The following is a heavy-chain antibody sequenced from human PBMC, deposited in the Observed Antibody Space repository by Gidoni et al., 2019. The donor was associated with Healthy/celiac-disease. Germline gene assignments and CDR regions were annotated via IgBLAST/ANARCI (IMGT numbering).Heavy chain of an antibody. V-gene: IGHV4-31*03. CDR3: ARESRPGSGTPHYYYYYGMDV. J-gene: IGHJ6*02. CDR1: GGSISSGGYY. CDR2: IYYSGST. Sequence: QVQLQESGPGLVKPSQTLSLTCTVSGGSISSGGYYWSWIRQQPGKGLEWIGYIYYSGSTYYNPSLKSRVTISVDTSKNQFSLKLSSVTAADTAVYYCARESRPGSGTPHYYYYYGMDVWGQGTTVTVSS. D-gene: IGHD2-15*01.